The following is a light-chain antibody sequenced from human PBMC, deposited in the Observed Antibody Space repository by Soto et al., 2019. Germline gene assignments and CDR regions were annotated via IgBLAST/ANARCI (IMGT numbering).Light chain of an antibody. CDR2: GAS. V-gene: IGKV3D-20*02. J-gene: IGKJ1*01. CDR1: QTVSSNY. Sequence: EIILTQSPDTLSLSPGERATLSCRASQTVSSNYLAWYQQKPGQAPRLLIYGASTRATGIPARFSGSGSGTDFTLTISSLEPEDVAVYYCQQRSNWPPWTFGQGTKVDI. CDR3: QQRSNWPPWT.